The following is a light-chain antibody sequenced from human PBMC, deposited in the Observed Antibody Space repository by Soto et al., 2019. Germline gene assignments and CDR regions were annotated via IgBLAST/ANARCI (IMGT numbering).Light chain of an antibody. Sequence: EIVLTQSPATLSLSPGERATLSCRASQSVNSYLAWYQQKPGHAPRLLIFDASNRATGIPARFSGSGSGTDFTLTISSLEPEDFAVYYCQQRSNWPPYTFGQGTKLEIK. V-gene: IGKV3-11*01. CDR2: DAS. CDR1: QSVNSY. CDR3: QQRSNWPPYT. J-gene: IGKJ2*01.